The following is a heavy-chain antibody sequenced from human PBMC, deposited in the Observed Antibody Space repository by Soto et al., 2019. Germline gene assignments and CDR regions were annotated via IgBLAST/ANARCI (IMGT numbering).Heavy chain of an antibody. CDR2: ISGSAATT. V-gene: IGHV3-23*01. CDR3: AKERAPGIAAAGVFES. Sequence: GGSLRLSCPASGFAFDSYGMSWVRQAPGKGLEWVSGISGSAATTYYADSVKGRFTISRDNSKNTLYLQMNSLRGDDTAVYYCAKERAPGIAAAGVFESWGQGTLVTVSS. CDR1: GFAFDSYG. D-gene: IGHD6-13*01. J-gene: IGHJ4*02.